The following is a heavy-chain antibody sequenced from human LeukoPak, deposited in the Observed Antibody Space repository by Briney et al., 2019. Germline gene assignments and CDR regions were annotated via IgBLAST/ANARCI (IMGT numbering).Heavy chain of an antibody. J-gene: IGHJ4*02. CDR3: AGDPLSSGFSLHY. D-gene: IGHD3-22*01. V-gene: IGHV3-33*01. CDR2: IWADGSRA. Sequence: GRSLRLSCGASGFDFNTHAMHWVRQAPGKGLEWVAFIWADGSRADYADSVKGRFTISRDRSTNTVYLQMNSLRVVDTAVYYCAGDPLSSGFSLHYWGQGTPVTVSS. CDR1: GFDFNTHA.